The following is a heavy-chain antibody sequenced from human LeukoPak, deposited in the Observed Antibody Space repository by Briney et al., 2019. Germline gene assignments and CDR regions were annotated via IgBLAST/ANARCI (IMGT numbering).Heavy chain of an antibody. Sequence: ASVKVSCKASGYTFTKEAISWVRQTPGQGLEWMGWISAYNGDAYYAGKFQGRVTMTTDPDTDTAYLEVKSLRSDDTAEYYCAQGYYYDPYYFDYWGQGTLVTVSS. J-gene: IGHJ4*02. D-gene: IGHD3-22*01. CDR2: ISAYNGDA. CDR3: AQGYYYDPYYFDY. V-gene: IGHV1-18*01. CDR1: GYTFTKEA.